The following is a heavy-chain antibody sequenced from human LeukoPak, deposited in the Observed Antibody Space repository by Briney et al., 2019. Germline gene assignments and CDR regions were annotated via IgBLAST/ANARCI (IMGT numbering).Heavy chain of an antibody. CDR2: IKSKTDGGTT. J-gene: IGHJ4*02. D-gene: IGHD5-18*01. CDR3: TTEDTAMVSGGDLDY. V-gene: IGHV3-15*01. Sequence: GGSLRLSCAASGFTFSSYEMNWVRQAPGKGLEWVGRIKSKTDGGTTDYAAPVKGRFTISRDDSKNTLYLQMNSLKTEDTAVYYCTTEDTAMVSGGDLDYWGQGALVTVSS. CDR1: GFTFSSYE.